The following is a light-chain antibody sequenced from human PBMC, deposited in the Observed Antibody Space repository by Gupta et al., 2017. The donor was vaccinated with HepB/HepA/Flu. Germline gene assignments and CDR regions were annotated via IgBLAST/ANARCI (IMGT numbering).Light chain of an antibody. CDR2: WAA. CDR1: QSLLLSSSNKTF. V-gene: IGKV4-1*01. J-gene: IGKJ5*01. CDR3: QQRYNPRSLT. Sequence: IVMTQSPDSLAVSLGERATIHCKSSQSLLLSSSNKTFLAWYQQKPGQPPKFLINWAATRPAGVPDRFSGSGYATDFTLTINSLRAEDVAIYCCQQRYNPRSLTFGQGTXLEIK.